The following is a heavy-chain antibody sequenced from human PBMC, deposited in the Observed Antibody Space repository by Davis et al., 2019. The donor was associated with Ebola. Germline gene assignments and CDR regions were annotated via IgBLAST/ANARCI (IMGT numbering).Heavy chain of an antibody. Sequence: PGGSLRLSCAASGFTFSSYAMSWVRQAPGKGLEWVSAISGSGGSTYYADSVKGRFTISRDNSKNTLYLQMNSLRAEDTAVYYCAKVPSPPHSSSSLYYYYGMDVWGQGTTVTVSS. CDR3: AKVPSPPHSSSSLYYYYGMDV. V-gene: IGHV3-23*01. CDR2: ISGSGGST. CDR1: GFTFSSYA. D-gene: IGHD6-6*01. J-gene: IGHJ6*02.